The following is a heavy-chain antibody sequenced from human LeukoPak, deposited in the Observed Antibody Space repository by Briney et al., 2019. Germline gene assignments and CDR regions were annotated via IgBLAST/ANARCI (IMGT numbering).Heavy chain of an antibody. J-gene: IGHJ4*02. CDR3: ARARSGDYALAVFDY. Sequence: GGSLRLSCAASGFTFSSYSMNWVRQAPGKGLEWVSSISSSSSYIYYADSVKGRFTISRDNAKNSLYLQMNSLRAEDTAVYYCARARSGDYALAVFDYWGQGTLVTVSS. CDR1: GFTFSSYS. V-gene: IGHV3-21*01. D-gene: IGHD4-17*01. CDR2: ISSSSSYI.